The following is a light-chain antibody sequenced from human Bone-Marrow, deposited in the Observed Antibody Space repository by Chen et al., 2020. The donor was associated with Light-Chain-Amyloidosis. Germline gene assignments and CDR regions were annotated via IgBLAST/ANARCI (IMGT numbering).Light chain of an antibody. V-gene: IGLV7-43*01. CDR3: LLYYAGAWV. Sequence: QTLVTQEPSLTVSPGGTVTLTCASSTGAVTSGYYPNWFQQKPGQAPRALIYSTDNKHSWTPDRFSGSLLGGKAALTLSGVLPEDEAEYYCLLYYAGAWVFGGGTKLTVL. CDR1: TGAVTSGYY. CDR2: STD. J-gene: IGLJ3*02.